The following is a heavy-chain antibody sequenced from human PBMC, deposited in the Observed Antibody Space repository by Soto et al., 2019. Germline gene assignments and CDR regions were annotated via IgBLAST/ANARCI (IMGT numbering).Heavy chain of an antibody. CDR1: GFAFSNFH. V-gene: IGHV3-23*04. Sequence: EMQVVESGGGLVQPGGSLRLSCAASGFAFSNFHMNWVRQAPGKGLQWVASIGGAGNDIHYADPVEGRFIVSRDNSKNTLHLQMAGLRDEDTAIYYCARLFSDAWEAGMDVWGQGTTVTVSS. J-gene: IGHJ6*02. CDR2: IGGAGNDI. D-gene: IGHD1-26*01. CDR3: ARLFSDAWEAGMDV.